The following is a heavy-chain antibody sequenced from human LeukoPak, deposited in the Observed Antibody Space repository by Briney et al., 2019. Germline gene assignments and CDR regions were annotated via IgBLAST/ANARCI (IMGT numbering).Heavy chain of an antibody. Sequence: GGSLRLSCGASGFTFITYELNWVRQAPGKGLEWVSYISTSGGTMCYADSVKGRFTISRDNAKNSLYLQMNSLRAEDTAVYYCAVSVGASPNYFDYWGQGTLVTVPS. CDR1: GFTFITYE. CDR2: ISTSGGTM. V-gene: IGHV3-48*03. CDR3: AVSVGASPNYFDY. J-gene: IGHJ4*02. D-gene: IGHD1-26*01.